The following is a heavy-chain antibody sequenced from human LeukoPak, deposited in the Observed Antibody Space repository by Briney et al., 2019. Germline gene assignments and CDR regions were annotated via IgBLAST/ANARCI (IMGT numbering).Heavy chain of an antibody. D-gene: IGHD1-26*01. Sequence: GGSLRLSCEASGFSFSNYWMSWVRQAPGKGLEWVANIKQDGSEIYYVDSVRGRFTISRDNAKNSLYLQMNSLRAEDTAVYYCARPSLDTGSYFDYWGQGILVSVSS. CDR2: IKQDGSEI. J-gene: IGHJ4*02. CDR3: ARPSLDTGSYFDY. CDR1: GFSFSNYW. V-gene: IGHV3-7*01.